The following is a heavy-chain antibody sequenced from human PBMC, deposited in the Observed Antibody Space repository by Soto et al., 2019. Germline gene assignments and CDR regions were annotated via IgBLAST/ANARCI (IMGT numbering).Heavy chain of an antibody. J-gene: IGHJ5*02. CDR1: GYTFTGYY. CDR2: INPNSGGT. V-gene: IGHV1-2*04. Sequence: ASVKVSCKASGYTFTGYYRHWVRQAPGQGLEWMGWINPNSGGTNYAQKFQGWVTMTRDTSISTAYMELSRLRSDDTFVYYCARDVSSGWYGGFDPWGQGTLVTVSS. CDR3: ARDVSSGWYGGFDP. D-gene: IGHD6-19*01.